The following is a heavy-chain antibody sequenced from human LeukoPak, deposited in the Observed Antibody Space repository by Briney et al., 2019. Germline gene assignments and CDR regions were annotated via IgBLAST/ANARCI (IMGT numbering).Heavy chain of an antibody. CDR1: GFTFSSYS. CDR2: ISSSSSTI. J-gene: IGHJ6*03. Sequence: GGSLRLSCAASGFTFSSYSMNWVRQAPGKGLEWASYISSSSSTIYYADSMKGRFTISRDNAKNSLYLQMNSLRAEDTAVYYCARDYYYDSSGYYPTYYYMDVWGKGTTVTVSS. V-gene: IGHV3-48*04. CDR3: ARDYYYDSSGYYPTYYYMDV. D-gene: IGHD3-22*01.